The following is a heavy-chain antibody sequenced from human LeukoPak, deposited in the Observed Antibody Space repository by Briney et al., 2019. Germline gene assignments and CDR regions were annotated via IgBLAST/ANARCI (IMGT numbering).Heavy chain of an antibody. D-gene: IGHD5-18*01. Sequence: ASVKVSCKASGYTFTVHYIHWVRQAPGQGPEWMGWINPNSGDANYPQKFQGRVTMTRDTSISTAYMEMSSLRSDDTAVYYCARDKGSGYLPFDFWGQGTLVTVSS. V-gene: IGHV1-2*02. CDR3: ARDKGSGYLPFDF. CDR2: INPNSGDA. CDR1: GYTFTVHY. J-gene: IGHJ4*02.